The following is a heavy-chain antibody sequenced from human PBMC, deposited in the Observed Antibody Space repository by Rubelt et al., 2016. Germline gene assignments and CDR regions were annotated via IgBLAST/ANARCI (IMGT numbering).Heavy chain of an antibody. Sequence: EVQLLESGEGLVQPGGSLRLPCAASGFTFSSYAMSWVRQAPGKGLEWVSYISSSSSYTNYADSVKGRFTISRDNAKNSLYLQMNSLRAEDTAVYYCAGDYDYVWGSYRSVWGQGTLVTVSS. CDR2: ISSSSSYT. V-gene: IGHV3-48*01. CDR1: GFTFSSYA. CDR3: AGDYDYVWGSYRSV. D-gene: IGHD3-16*02. J-gene: IGHJ4*02.